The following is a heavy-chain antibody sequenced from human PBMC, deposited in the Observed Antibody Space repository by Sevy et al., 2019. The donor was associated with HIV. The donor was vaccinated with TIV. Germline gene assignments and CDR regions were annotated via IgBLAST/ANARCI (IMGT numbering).Heavy chain of an antibody. Sequence: ASVKVSCKASGYTFTSYGISWVRQAPGQGLEWMGWISAYNGNTNYAQKLQGRVTMTTDTSTGTAYMELRSLRSDDTAVYYCARGGYCSSTSCYLTYYYYGMDVWGQGTTVTVSS. D-gene: IGHD2-2*01. CDR2: ISAYNGNT. J-gene: IGHJ6*02. CDR3: ARGGYCSSTSCYLTYYYYGMDV. CDR1: GYTFTSYG. V-gene: IGHV1-18*01.